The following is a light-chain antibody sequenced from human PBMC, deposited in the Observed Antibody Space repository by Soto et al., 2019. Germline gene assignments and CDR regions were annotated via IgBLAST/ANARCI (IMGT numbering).Light chain of an antibody. J-gene: IGKJ2*01. CDR1: QSVSSY. CDR3: QQRSNWPYT. V-gene: IGKV3-11*01. Sequence: EIVLTQSPATLSLSPGERATLSCRASQSVSSYLAWYQQKPGQAPRLLIYDASNRATGIPARFSGSRSGTDVTLTISSLEPEELAVYYCQQRSNWPYTFGQGTKLEIK. CDR2: DAS.